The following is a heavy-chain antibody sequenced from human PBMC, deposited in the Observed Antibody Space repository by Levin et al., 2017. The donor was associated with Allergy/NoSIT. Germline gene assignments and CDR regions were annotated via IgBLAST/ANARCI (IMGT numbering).Heavy chain of an antibody. D-gene: IGHD3-22*01. V-gene: IGHV3-23*01. J-gene: IGHJ5*02. CDR1: GFTFSSYA. Sequence: PGGSLRLSCAASGFTFSSYAMSWVRQAPGKGLEWVSAISGSGGSTYYADSVKGRFTISRDNSKNTLYLQMNSLRAEDTAVYYCANNIVVINGGWFDPWGQGTLVTVSS. CDR2: ISGSGGST. CDR3: ANNIVVINGGWFDP.